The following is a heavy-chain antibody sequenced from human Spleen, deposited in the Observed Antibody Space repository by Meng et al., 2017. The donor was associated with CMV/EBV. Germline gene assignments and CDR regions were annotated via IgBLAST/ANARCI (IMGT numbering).Heavy chain of an antibody. D-gene: IGHD2-2*01. CDR1: GFTFSSYE. V-gene: IGHV3-48*03. CDR2: ISSSGSTI. Sequence: GGSLRLSCAASGFTFSSYEMNWVRQAPGKGLEWVSYISSSGSTIYYADSVKGRFTISRDNAKNSLYLQMNSLRAEDTAVYYCARLGYCSSTSCWALDYWGQGTLVTVSS. CDR3: ARLGYCSSTSCWALDY. J-gene: IGHJ4*02.